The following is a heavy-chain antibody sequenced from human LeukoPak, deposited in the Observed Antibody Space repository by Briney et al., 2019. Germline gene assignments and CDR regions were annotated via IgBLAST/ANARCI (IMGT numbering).Heavy chain of an antibody. D-gene: IGHD2-2*01. J-gene: IGHJ6*03. CDR1: GYTFTGYY. V-gene: IGHV1-2*02. CDR2: INPNSGGT. CDR3: ARAQLVVVPAEGYMDV. Sequence: ASVKVSCKASGYTFTGYYMHWVRQAPGQGLEWMGWINPNSGGTNYAQKFQGRVTMTRDTSISTAYMELSRLRSEDTAVYYCARAQLVVVPAEGYMDVWGKGTTVTVSS.